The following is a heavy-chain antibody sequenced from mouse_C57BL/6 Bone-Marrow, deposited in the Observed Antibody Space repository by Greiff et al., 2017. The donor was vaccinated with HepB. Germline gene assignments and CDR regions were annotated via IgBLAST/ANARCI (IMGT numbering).Heavy chain of an antibody. Sequence: VKLQESDAELVKPGASVKISCKVSGYTFTDHTIHWMKQRPEQGLEWIGYIYPRDGSTKYNEKFKGKATLTADKSSSTAYMQLNSLTSEDSAVYFCARPSTTVVATYYAMDYWGQGTSVTVSS. J-gene: IGHJ4*01. CDR3: ARPSTTVVATYYAMDY. D-gene: IGHD1-1*01. CDR2: IYPRDGST. V-gene: IGHV1-78*01. CDR1: GYTFTDHT.